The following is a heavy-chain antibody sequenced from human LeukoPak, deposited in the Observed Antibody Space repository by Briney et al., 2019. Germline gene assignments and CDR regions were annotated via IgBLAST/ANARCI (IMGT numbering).Heavy chain of an antibody. CDR3: ARSPSSTYYYGMDV. V-gene: IGHV3-9*01. CDR2: ISWNSGSI. CDR1: GFTFDDYA. J-gene: IGHJ6*02. D-gene: IGHD2-2*01. Sequence: PGGSLRLSCAASGFTFDDYAMHWVRQAPGKGLEWVSGISWNSGSIGYADSVKGRFTISRDNAKNSLYLQMNSLRAGDTALYYCARSPSSTYYYGMDVWGQGTTVTVSS.